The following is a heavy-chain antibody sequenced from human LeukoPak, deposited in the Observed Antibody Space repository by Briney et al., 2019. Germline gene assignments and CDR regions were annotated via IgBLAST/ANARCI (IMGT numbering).Heavy chain of an antibody. Sequence: GGSLRLSCAASGFTLDVYAMHWVRQAPGEAVEWLSGSNWNSGSIGYADSVKRRFNISRDNDNEPLYLQMNSLRVEDKAMYSCWQRSGGKTVLGFDYWREETLVSVSS. CDR3: WQRSGGKTVLGFDY. J-gene: IGHJ4*02. D-gene: IGHD4-23*01. CDR1: GFTLDVYA. V-gene: IGHV3-9*01. CDR2: SNWNSGSI.